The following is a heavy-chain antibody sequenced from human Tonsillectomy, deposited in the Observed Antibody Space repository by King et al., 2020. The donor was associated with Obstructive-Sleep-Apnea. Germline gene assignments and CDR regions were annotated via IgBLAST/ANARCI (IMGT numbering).Heavy chain of an antibody. V-gene: IGHV3-33*08. D-gene: IGHD4-23*01. CDR1: GFTFNNYA. Sequence: VQLVESGGGVVHPGTSLRLSCVASGFTFNNYAMHWVRQAPGKGLEWVAVIWYDGSDKQYADSVVGRFTISRDDSKNMVSLQMTDLRADDTAVYYCARVLQQIVLTPLKYWGQGTLVTVSS. J-gene: IGHJ4*02. CDR2: IWYDGSDK. CDR3: ARVLQQIVLTPLKY.